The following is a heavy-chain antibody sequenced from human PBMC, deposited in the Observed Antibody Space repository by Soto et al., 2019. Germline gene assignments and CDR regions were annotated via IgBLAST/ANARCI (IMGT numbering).Heavy chain of an antibody. J-gene: IGHJ4*02. CDR3: ARVYSGSYSDY. Sequence: SETLSLTCAVYGGSFSGYYWTWVRQPPGKGLEWIGEIFHSGSTYYNPSLKARVTISVDKSKNQFSLKLSSVTAADTAVYYCARVYSGSYSDYWGQGTLVTVSS. CDR1: GGSFSGYY. V-gene: IGHV4-34*12. D-gene: IGHD1-26*01. CDR2: IFHSGST.